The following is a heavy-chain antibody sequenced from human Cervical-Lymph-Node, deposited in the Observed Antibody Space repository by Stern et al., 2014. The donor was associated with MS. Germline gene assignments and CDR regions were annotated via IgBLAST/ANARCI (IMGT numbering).Heavy chain of an antibody. V-gene: IGHV2-5*02. CDR3: AHRSTSVAGAWAS. CDR1: GFSLTTSGVG. J-gene: IGHJ5*02. Sequence: DESGPTLVKPTQTLTLTCDFSGFSLTTSGVGVGWLRQPPGKALEWLALLYWDDEKRYSPSVKNRLSIITDTAKNQVVLTMTNMDPVDTGTYYCAHRSTSVAGAWASWGQGILVVVSS. CDR2: LYWDDEK. D-gene: IGHD1-26*01.